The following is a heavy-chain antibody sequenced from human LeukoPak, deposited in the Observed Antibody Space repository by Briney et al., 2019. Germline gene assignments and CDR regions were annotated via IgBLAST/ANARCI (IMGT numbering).Heavy chain of an antibody. D-gene: IGHD6-6*01. Sequence: SVKVSCKASGFTFTSSAMQWVRQARGQRLEWIGWIVVGSGNTNYAQKFQERVTITRDMSTSTAYMEPSSLRSEDTAVYYCAAVGYSSSSGDDYWGQGTLVTVSS. J-gene: IGHJ4*02. CDR1: GFTFTSSA. V-gene: IGHV1-58*02. CDR2: IVVGSGNT. CDR3: AAVGYSSSSGDDY.